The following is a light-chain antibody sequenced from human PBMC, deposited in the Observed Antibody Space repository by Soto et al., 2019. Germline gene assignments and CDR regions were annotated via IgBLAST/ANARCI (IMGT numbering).Light chain of an antibody. CDR3: SSYAGSSNV. V-gene: IGLV1-44*01. CDR2: NNN. Sequence: QSVLTQPPSASGAPGQRVTISCSGSSSNIGSDSVSWYQQLPGTAPKLLIYNNNQRPSGVPDRFSGSKSGTSASLAISGLQSEDEADYYCSSYAGSSNVFGTGTKVTVL. CDR1: SSNIGSDS. J-gene: IGLJ1*01.